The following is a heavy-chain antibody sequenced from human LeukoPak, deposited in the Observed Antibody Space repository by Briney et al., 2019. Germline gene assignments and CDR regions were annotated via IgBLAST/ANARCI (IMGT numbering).Heavy chain of an antibody. J-gene: IGHJ4*02. Sequence: TGGSLRLSCAASGFTFSSYGMHWVRQAPGKGLEWVTVMTDGGGNEYYADSVKGRFTVSRDNSKNMLYLQMNSLRAEDTAVYYCAKDIRGRRGQQLNAFDYWGQGTLVTVSS. CDR3: AKDIRGRRGQQLNAFDY. CDR2: MTDGGGNE. D-gene: IGHD6-13*01. CDR1: GFTFSSYG. V-gene: IGHV3-30*18.